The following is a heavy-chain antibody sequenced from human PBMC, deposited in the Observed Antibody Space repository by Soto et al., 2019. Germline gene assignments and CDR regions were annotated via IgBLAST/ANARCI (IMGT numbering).Heavy chain of an antibody. CDR1: GYTFNTYG. CDR2: ISAYDGKT. CDR3: ARDPHEFWTSYWFDP. D-gene: IGHD3-3*01. Sequence: VPSVKVSCKTSGYTFNTYGINWVRQAPGQGLELMGWISAYDGKTTYAEKFQGRVTLTTDTSTSTAYMELRSLRSDDTAIYYCARDPHEFWTSYWFDPWGQGTPVTVSS. V-gene: IGHV1-18*01. J-gene: IGHJ5*02.